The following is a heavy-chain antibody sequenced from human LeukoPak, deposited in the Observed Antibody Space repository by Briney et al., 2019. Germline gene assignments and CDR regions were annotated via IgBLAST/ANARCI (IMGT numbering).Heavy chain of an antibody. CDR3: ARDQKFWSGSSYYYYYYMDV. CDR1: GFTFSRYS. CDR2: ISISSNYI. Sequence: GGSLRLSCAASGFTFSRYSMNWVRQAPGKGLEWVSSISISSNYIYYADSVKGRFTISRDNSKNTLYLQMGSLRAEDMAVYYCARDQKFWSGSSYYYYYYMDVWGKGTTVTVSS. J-gene: IGHJ6*03. D-gene: IGHD3-3*01. V-gene: IGHV3-21*01.